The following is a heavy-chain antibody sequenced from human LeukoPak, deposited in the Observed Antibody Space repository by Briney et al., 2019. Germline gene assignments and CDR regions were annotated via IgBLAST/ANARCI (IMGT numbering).Heavy chain of an antibody. J-gene: IGHJ4*02. CDR3: ARHRVSAGIAAQARNHPNRYSSGWYMGFDY. Sequence: SETLSLTCAVYGVSFSGYYWSWIRQPPGKGLEWIGEINHSGSTNYNPSLKSRVTISVDTSKNQFSLKLSSVTAADTAVYYCARHRVSAGIAAQARNHPNRYSSGWYMGFDYWGQGTLVTVSS. D-gene: IGHD6-19*01. CDR2: INHSGST. V-gene: IGHV4-34*01. CDR1: GVSFSGYY.